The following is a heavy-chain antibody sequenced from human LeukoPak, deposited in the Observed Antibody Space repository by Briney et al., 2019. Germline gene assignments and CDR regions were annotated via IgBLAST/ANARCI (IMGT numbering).Heavy chain of an antibody. CDR3: AKDRDFMAGYFDY. CDR1: GFTFSNYA. D-gene: IGHD2/OR15-2a*01. CDR2: ISWNSGSI. Sequence: SGGSLRLSCAASGFTFSNYAMHWVRQAPGKGLEWVSGISWNSGSIGYADSVKGRFTISRDNSKNTLYLQMNSLRAEDTAVYYCAKDRDFMAGYFDYWGQGTLVTVSS. J-gene: IGHJ4*02. V-gene: IGHV3-9*01.